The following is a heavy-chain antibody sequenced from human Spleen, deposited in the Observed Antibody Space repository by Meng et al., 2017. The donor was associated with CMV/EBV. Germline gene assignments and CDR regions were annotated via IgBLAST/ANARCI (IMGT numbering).Heavy chain of an antibody. V-gene: IGHV3-7*01. Sequence: GGSLRLSCAASGFTFSDCSMNWVRQAPGKGLEWVASINQDGSEKYYVDSVKGRFTISRDNAKNSLYLQMNSLRAEDTAVYYCARDDFWRGGFDPWGQGTLVTVSS. J-gene: IGHJ5*02. CDR2: INQDGSEK. CDR1: GFTFSDCS. D-gene: IGHD3-3*01. CDR3: ARDDFWRGGFDP.